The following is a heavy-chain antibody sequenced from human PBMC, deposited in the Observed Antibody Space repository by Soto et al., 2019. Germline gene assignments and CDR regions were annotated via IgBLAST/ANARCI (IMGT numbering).Heavy chain of an antibody. CDR1: GYTFTSYG. Sequence: GASVKVSCKASGYTFTSYGISWVRQAPGQGLEWMGWISAYNGNTNYAQKLQGRVTMTTDTSASTAYMELRSLRSDDTAVYYCARDFYDFWSGRWGDYYYYGMDVWGQGTTVTVSS. V-gene: IGHV1-18*04. CDR3: ARDFYDFWSGRWGDYYYYGMDV. CDR2: ISAYNGNT. D-gene: IGHD3-3*01. J-gene: IGHJ6*02.